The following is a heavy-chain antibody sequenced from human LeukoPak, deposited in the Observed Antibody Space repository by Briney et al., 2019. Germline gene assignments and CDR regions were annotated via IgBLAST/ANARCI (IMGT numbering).Heavy chain of an antibody. Sequence: ASVKVSCKASGYTFTSYDINWVRQATGQGLEWMGWMNPNSGNTGYAQKFQGRVTMTRNTSISTAYMELSSLRSEDTAVYYCAREEWKAVAGRGDDWGQGTLVTVSS. D-gene: IGHD6-19*01. CDR3: AREEWKAVAGRGDD. CDR1: GYTFTSYD. CDR2: MNPNSGNT. J-gene: IGHJ4*02. V-gene: IGHV1-8*01.